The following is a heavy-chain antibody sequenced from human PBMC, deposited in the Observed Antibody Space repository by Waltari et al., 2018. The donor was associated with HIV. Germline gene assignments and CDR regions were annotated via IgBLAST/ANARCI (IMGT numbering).Heavy chain of an antibody. J-gene: IGHJ4*02. Sequence: QVQLVESGGGVVQPGRSLRLSCAASRFTFSSDAMHWVRQAPGKGLEWVAVISYYGDNKYYADSVKGRFTISRDNSKNTLYLQMNSLRAEDTAVYYCAKGASGWSPGYWGQGTLVTVSS. V-gene: IGHV3-30*18. CDR2: ISYYGDNK. CDR3: AKGASGWSPGY. CDR1: RFTFSSDA. D-gene: IGHD6-19*01.